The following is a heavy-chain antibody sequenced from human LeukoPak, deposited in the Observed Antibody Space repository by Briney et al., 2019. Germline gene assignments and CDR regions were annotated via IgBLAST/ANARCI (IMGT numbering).Heavy chain of an antibody. V-gene: IGHV3-7*01. D-gene: IGHD6-19*01. Sequence: GGSLRLSCAASGFTFSSYWMSWVRQAPGKGLEWVANIKQDGSEKYYVDSVKGRFTIPRDNAKNSLYLQMNSLRAEDTAVYYCARDQGAVAPDYWGQGTLVTVSS. CDR2: IKQDGSEK. CDR1: GFTFSSYW. J-gene: IGHJ4*02. CDR3: ARDQGAVAPDY.